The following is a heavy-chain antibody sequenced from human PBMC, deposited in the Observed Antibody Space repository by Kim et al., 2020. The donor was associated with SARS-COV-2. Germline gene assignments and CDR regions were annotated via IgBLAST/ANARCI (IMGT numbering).Heavy chain of an antibody. V-gene: IGHV3-7*01. CDR3: ARGRSYESSGYYGY. Sequence: GSWKGRITPSRDNAKNSLYLQMNSLGAEDTAVYYCARGRSYESSGYYGYWGQGTLVTVSS. D-gene: IGHD3-22*01. J-gene: IGHJ4*02.